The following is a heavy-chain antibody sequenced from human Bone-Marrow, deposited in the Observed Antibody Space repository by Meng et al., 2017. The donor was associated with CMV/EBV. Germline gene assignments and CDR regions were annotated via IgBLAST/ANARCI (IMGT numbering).Heavy chain of an antibody. CDR2: INHSGST. D-gene: IGHD6-6*01. Sequence: SETLSLTCAVYGGSLSGYYWSWIRQPPGKGLEWIGEINHSGSTNYNPSLKSRVTISVDTSKNQFSLKLSSVTAADTAVYYCARGYIAARDNWFDPWGQGTLVTGSS. CDR1: GGSLSGYY. J-gene: IGHJ5*02. CDR3: ARGYIAARDNWFDP. V-gene: IGHV4-34*01.